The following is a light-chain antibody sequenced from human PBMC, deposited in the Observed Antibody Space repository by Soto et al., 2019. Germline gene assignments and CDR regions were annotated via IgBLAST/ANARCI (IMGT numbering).Light chain of an antibody. J-gene: IGLJ3*02. CDR3: SSYTTSSTWV. V-gene: IGLV2-14*01. Sequence: QSALTQPASVSGSPGQSITISCTGTSSDVGGYKYVSWSQQHPGEAPKLMIYEVSNRPSGVSNRFSASKSGNTASLTISGLQAEDEADYYCSSYTTSSTWVFGGGTKLTVL. CDR2: EVS. CDR1: SSDVGGYKY.